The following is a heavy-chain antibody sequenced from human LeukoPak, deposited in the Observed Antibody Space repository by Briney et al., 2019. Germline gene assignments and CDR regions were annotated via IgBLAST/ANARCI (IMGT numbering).Heavy chain of an antibody. CDR1: GFTFSSYE. D-gene: IGHD2-21*02. CDR2: ISSSGSTI. J-gene: IGHJ4*02. CDR3: VRVSGVTRGLDY. V-gene: IGHV3-48*03. Sequence: PGGSLRLSCAASGFTFSSYEMNWVRQAPGKGLEWVSYISSSGSTIYYADSVKGRFTISRDNAKNSLYLQMNSLRAEDTAVYYCVRVSGVTRGLDYWGQGTLVTVSS.